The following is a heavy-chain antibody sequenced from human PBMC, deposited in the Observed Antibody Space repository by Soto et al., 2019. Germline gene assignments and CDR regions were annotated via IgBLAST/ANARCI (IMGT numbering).Heavy chain of an antibody. CDR3: AKDLSSFEGCYYSFDF. CDR2: ISGSGGST. CDR1: GFNFSSYA. D-gene: IGHD1-26*01. J-gene: IGHJ4*02. V-gene: IGHV3-23*01. Sequence: PGGSLRLSCAASGFNFSSYAMSWVRQAPGKGLEWVSAISGSGGSTYYADSVKGRFTISRDNSNNTLYLQMNSLRAEDTAVYYCAKDLSSFEGCYYSFDFWGQGTLVTVSS.